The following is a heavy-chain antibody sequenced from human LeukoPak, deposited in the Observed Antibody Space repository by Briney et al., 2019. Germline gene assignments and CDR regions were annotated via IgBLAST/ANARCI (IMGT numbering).Heavy chain of an antibody. CDR2: IYTSGST. CDR1: GGSISSGSYY. D-gene: IGHD1-20*01. J-gene: IGHJ4*02. CDR3: ARGFNFIDY. V-gene: IGHV4-61*02. Sequence: PSETLSLTCTVSGGSISSGSYYWSWIRQPAGKGLEWIGRIYTSGSTNYNPSLKSRVTISVDTSKNQFSLKLSSVTAADTAVYYCARGFNFIDYWGQGTLVTVSP.